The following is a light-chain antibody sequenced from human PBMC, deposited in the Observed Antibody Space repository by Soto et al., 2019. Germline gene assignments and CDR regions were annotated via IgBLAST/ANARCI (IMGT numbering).Light chain of an antibody. J-gene: IGLJ1*01. CDR3: AARDDSLNVPYV. V-gene: IGLV1-44*01. Sequence: QSVLTQPPSASGTTGQRVTISCFGSSSNIGSNTVNWYRQLPGTAPKLLIHSNNQRPPGVPDRFSGSKSGTSASLAISGLQSEDEADYYCAARDDSLNVPYVFGTGTKVTVL. CDR2: SNN. CDR1: SSNIGSNT.